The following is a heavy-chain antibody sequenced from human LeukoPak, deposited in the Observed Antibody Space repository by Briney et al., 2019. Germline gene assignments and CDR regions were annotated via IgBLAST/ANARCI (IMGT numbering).Heavy chain of an antibody. V-gene: IGHV1-69*13. D-gene: IGHD6-6*01. CDR2: IIPIFVTA. CDR1: GDTFSSYA. CDR3: ARALRSSSSSPFDY. Sequence: SVKLSCKASGDTFSSYAISWVRQAPGQGLEWVGGIIPIFVTANYAQKFQGRVTITADESTSTAYMELSSLRSEDTAVYYCARALRSSSSSPFDYWGQGTLVTVSS. J-gene: IGHJ4*02.